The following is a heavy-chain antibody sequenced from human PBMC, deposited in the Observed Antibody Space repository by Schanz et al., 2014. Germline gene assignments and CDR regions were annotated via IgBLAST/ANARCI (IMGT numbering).Heavy chain of an antibody. CDR2: IYSRGGT. Sequence: AELVESGGGVVQPGGSLRLSCEASGFTVGNNYMSWVRQPPGKGLECISIIYSRGGTFHADSVKGRFTISRDKSKNTLYLEMNSLRAEDTAVYYCASRSVYAPTWGQGILVTVSS. J-gene: IGHJ5*02. CDR3: ASRSVYAPT. CDR1: GFTVGNNY. V-gene: IGHV3-66*01. D-gene: IGHD2-8*01.